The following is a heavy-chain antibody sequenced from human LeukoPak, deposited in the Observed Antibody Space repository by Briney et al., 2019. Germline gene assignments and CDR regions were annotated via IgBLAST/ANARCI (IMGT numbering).Heavy chain of an antibody. V-gene: IGHV3-48*02. CDR1: GFTFSSYS. D-gene: IGHD1-20*01. Sequence: PGGSLRLSCAASGFTFSSYSMNWVRQAPGKRLEWVSYICSSSSTIYYADSVKGRFTISRDNAKNSLYLQMNSLRDEDTAVYYCARVGYNWNDVHYYYGMDVWGQGTTVTVSS. CDR2: ICSSSSTI. CDR3: ARVGYNWNDVHYYYGMDV. J-gene: IGHJ6*02.